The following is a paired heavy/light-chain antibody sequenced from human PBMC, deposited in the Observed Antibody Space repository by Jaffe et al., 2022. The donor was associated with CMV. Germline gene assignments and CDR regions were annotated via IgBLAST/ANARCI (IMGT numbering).Light chain of an antibody. V-gene: IGKV1-39*01. J-gene: IGKJ3*01. CDR3: QQSFITPFT. CDR1: QSISNY. CDR2: AAS. Sequence: DIQMTQSPSSLSASVGDRVSITCRASQSISNYLNWYQQKPGKAPNLLIKAASGLQSGVPSRFSGSGSGTDFTLTISSLQPEDFATYYCQQSFITPFTFGPGTKVEI.
Heavy chain of an antibody. D-gene: IGHD4-4*01. CDR2: INAGNGNT. J-gene: IGHJ4*02. CDR1: GFSFITYP. Sequence: QVHLVQSGAEVKKPAASVKVSCKASGFSFITYPIHWVRQAPGQSLEWMGWINAGNGNTKYSQNFQGRVTFIRDTSASTAYMELSGLRSEDTAVYFCARIVEMTTSTASYFDYWGQGTLVTVSS. V-gene: IGHV1-3*01. CDR3: ARIVEMTTSTASYFDY.